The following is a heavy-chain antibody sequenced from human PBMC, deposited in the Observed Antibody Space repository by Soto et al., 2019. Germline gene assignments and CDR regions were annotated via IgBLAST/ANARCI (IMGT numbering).Heavy chain of an antibody. V-gene: IGHV4-39*01. CDR1: GCSISSRSYY. Sequence: QLQLQESGPGPVKPSETLSLTCTVSGCSISSRSYYWGLIRQPPGKGLEWIGSISYNGSTYYNPSLKSRVTISVDTSKNQFSLKLSSVTAADTAVYYCAHGRLAYCGGDCYEAFDIWGHGTMVTVSS. J-gene: IGHJ3*02. D-gene: IGHD2-21*02. CDR2: ISYNGST. CDR3: AHGRLAYCGGDCYEAFDI.